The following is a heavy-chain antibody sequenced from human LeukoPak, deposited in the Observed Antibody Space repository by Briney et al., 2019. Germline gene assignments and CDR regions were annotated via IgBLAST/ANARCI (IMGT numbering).Heavy chain of an antibody. J-gene: IGHJ4*02. CDR3: ASGWFGEDTYFDY. D-gene: IGHD3-10*01. CDR2: IDPNSGGT. CDR1: GYTFTGYY. V-gene: IGHV1-2*02. Sequence: ASVKVSCKTSGYTFTGYYMHWVRQAPGQGLEWMGWIDPNSGGTNYAQRFQGRVTMTRNTSISTAYMELSILRSEDTAVYYCASGWFGEDTYFDYWGQGTLVTVSS.